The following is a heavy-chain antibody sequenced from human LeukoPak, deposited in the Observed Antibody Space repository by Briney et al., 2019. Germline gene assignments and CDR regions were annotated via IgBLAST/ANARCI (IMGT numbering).Heavy chain of an antibody. V-gene: IGHV3-21*01. CDR1: GFTFSSYS. D-gene: IGHD3-22*01. Sequence: GGSLRLSCAASGFTFSSYSMNWVRQAPGKGLEWVSSISSSSSYIYYADSVKGRFTISRDNAKNSLYLQMNSLRAEDTAVYYCARVRPTYYYDSSGYYYFGYWGQGTLVTVSS. CDR2: ISSSSSYI. CDR3: ARVRPTYYYDSSGYYYFGY. J-gene: IGHJ4*02.